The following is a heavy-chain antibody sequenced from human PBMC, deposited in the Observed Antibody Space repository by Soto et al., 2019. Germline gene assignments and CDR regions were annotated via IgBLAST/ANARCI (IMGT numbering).Heavy chain of an antibody. CDR1: GFSLSTDGVG. CDR2: IYWDDDK. CDR3: AHSPPPTVTTSAEYFQH. J-gene: IGHJ1*01. Sequence: QITLKESGPTLVKPTQTLTLTCTFCGFSLSTDGVGVGWIRQPPGKALEWLALIYWDDDKRYSPSLKNRLTITKDTSKNQVVLTMTNMDPVDTGTYFCAHSPPPTVTTSAEYFQHWGQGTLVIVSS. V-gene: IGHV2-5*02. D-gene: IGHD4-17*01.